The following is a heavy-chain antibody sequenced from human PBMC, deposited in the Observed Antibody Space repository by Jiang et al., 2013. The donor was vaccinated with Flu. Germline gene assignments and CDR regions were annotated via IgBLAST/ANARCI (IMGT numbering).Heavy chain of an antibody. Sequence: VKKPGASVKVSCKASGYTFISYGMHWVRQAPGQRLEWMGWINPNSGGTNYAQKFQGRVTMTRDTSISTAYMDLSRLRSDDTAVYYCGRGLGGISDAFDIWGQGTMVTVSS. D-gene: IGHD3-16*01. V-gene: IGHV1-2*02. CDR1: GYTFISYG. CDR3: GRGLGGISDAFDI. J-gene: IGHJ3*02. CDR2: INPNSGGT.